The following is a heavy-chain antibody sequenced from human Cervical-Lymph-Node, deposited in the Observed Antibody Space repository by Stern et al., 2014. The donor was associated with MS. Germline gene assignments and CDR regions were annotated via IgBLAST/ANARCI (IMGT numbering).Heavy chain of an antibody. Sequence: EVQLVESGGGFVQPGGSLRLSCAASGFTFSSYWMSWVRQAPGKGLEWVANIKQDGREKSYVDSVKGRFTISRDNAKNSLYLQMNSLRAEDTAVYYCARVDDFWSGYYYYGMDVWGQGTTVTVSS. V-gene: IGHV3-7*01. J-gene: IGHJ6*02. CDR3: ARVDDFWSGYYYYGMDV. CDR2: IKQDGREK. D-gene: IGHD3-3*01. CDR1: GFTFSSYW.